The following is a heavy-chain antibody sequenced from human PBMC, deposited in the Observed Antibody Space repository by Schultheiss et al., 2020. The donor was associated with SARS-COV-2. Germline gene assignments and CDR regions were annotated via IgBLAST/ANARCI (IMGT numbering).Heavy chain of an antibody. CDR1: RYTFTGYY. CDR3: ALMREAIVVVPAAINWFDP. J-gene: IGHJ5*02. Sequence: SVKVSCKASRYTFTGYYMHWVRQAPGQGLEWMGGIIPIFGTANYAQKFQGRVTITADKSTSTAYMELSSLRSEDTAVYYCALMREAIVVVPAAINWFDPWGQGTLVTVSS. CDR2: IIPIFGTA. V-gene: IGHV1-69*06. D-gene: IGHD2-2*02.